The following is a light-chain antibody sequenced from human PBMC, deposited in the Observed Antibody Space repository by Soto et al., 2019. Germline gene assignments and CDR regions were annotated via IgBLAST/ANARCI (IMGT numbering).Light chain of an antibody. V-gene: IGLV3-1*01. J-gene: IGLJ2*01. CDR2: EDA. CDR3: QTWDSTTVV. CDR1: KLGHKN. Sequence: SYELTQPPSVSVSPGQTASITCSGDKLGHKNVYWYQRKPGQSPVVVIYEDAKRPSGIPERFSGSNSGNTATLTITGTQPMDEADFFCQTWDSTTVVFGGGTKLTVL.